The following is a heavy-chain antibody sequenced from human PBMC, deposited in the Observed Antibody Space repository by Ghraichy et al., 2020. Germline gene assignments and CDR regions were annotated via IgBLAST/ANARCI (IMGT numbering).Heavy chain of an antibody. Sequence: SETLSLTCTVSGGSISSSSYYWGWIRQPPGKGLEWIGSIYYSGSTYYNPSLKSRVTISVDTSKNQFSLKLSSVTAADTAVYYCATGLRPGVFDYWGQGTLVTVSS. J-gene: IGHJ4*02. V-gene: IGHV4-39*01. CDR2: IYYSGST. CDR3: ATGLRPGVFDY. CDR1: GGSISSSSYY. D-gene: IGHD5-12*01.